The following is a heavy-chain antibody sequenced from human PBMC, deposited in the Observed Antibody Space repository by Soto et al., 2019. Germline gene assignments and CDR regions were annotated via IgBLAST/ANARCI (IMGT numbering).Heavy chain of an antibody. CDR3: AREDSPNYDFWSGYFNWFDP. CDR1: GFTFSSYS. Sequence: GGSLSLSCAASGFTFSSYSMNWVRQAPGKGLEWVSYISSSSSTIYYADSVKGRFTISRDNAKNSLYLQMNGLRDEDTAVYYCAREDSPNYDFWSGYFNWFDPWGQGTLVTVSS. V-gene: IGHV3-48*02. J-gene: IGHJ5*02. CDR2: ISSSSSTI. D-gene: IGHD3-3*01.